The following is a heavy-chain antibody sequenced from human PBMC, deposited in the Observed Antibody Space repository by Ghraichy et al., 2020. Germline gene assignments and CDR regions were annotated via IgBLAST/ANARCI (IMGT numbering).Heavy chain of an antibody. Sequence: SETLSLTCTVSGGSISSYYWSWIRQPPGKGLEWIGYIYYSGSTNYNPSLKSRVTISVDTSKNQFSLKLRSVTAADTAVYYCAAATVTTTFEYWGQGTLVTVSS. D-gene: IGHD4-17*01. CDR2: IYYSGST. CDR3: AAATVTTTFEY. CDR1: GGSISSYY. J-gene: IGHJ4*02. V-gene: IGHV4-59*01.